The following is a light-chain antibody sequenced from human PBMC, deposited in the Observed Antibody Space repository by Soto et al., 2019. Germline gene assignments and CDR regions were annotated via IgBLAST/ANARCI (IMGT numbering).Light chain of an antibody. CDR3: QQRSNWLT. V-gene: IGKV3-11*01. J-gene: IGKJ4*01. Sequence: EIVLTQSPATLSLSPGERATLSCRASQSVSSYLAWDQQKPGQAPRLLIYDASNRATGIPARFSGSASGTDFTLTISSLEPEDFAGYYCQQRSNWLTFAGGTKVDIK. CDR1: QSVSSY. CDR2: DAS.